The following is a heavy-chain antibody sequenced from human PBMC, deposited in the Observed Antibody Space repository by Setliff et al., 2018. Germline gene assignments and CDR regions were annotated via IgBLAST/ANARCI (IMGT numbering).Heavy chain of an antibody. D-gene: IGHD6-13*01. V-gene: IGHV1-69*04. CDR3: AREEQQLVWFDP. CDR1: GGTFSSYT. CDR2: IIPILGIA. J-gene: IGHJ5*02. Sequence: GASVKVSCKASGGTFSSYTISWVRQAPGQGLEWMGRIIPILGIANYAQKFQGRVTITADESTSTAYMELSSLRSEDTAVYYCAREEQQLVWFDPWGQGTLVTVSS.